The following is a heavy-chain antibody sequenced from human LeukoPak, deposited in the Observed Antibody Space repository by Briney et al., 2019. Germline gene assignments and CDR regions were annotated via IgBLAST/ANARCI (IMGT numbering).Heavy chain of an antibody. CDR2: IWYDGSNK. V-gene: IGHV3-33*06. CDR1: GFTFSSYG. CDR3: AKDRSGAFDI. J-gene: IGHJ3*02. Sequence: PGGSLRLSCAASGFTFSSYGMHWVRQAPGKGLEWVAVIWYDGSNKYYADSVKGRFTISRDNSKNTLYLRMNSLRAEDTAVYYCAKDRSGAFDIWGQGTMVTVSS.